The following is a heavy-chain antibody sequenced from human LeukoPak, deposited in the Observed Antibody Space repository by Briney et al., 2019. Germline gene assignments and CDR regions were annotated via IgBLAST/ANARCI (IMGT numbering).Heavy chain of an antibody. CDR2: ISSSGSTI. CDR3: ARDLGPFDAFDI. V-gene: IGHV3-11*01. J-gene: IGHJ3*02. CDR1: GFTFSDYY. Sequence: GGSLRLSCAASGFTFSDYYMSWIRQAPGKGLEWVSYISSSGSTIYYADSVKGRFTISRDNAKNSLYLQMDSLRAEGTAVYYCARDLGPFDAFDIWGQGTMVTVSS.